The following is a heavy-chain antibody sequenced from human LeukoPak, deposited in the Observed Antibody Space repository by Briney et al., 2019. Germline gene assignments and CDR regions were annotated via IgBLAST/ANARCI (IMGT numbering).Heavy chain of an antibody. CDR1: GGTFSSYA. Sequence: SVKVSCKASGGTFSSYAISWVRQAPGQGLEWMGGIIPIFGTANYAQKFQGRVTITADESTSTAYMELSSLRSEDTAVYYCARLDCSGGSCYSGFGNWFDPWGQGTLVTVSS. J-gene: IGHJ5*02. CDR3: ARLDCSGGSCYSGFGNWFDP. CDR2: IIPIFGTA. D-gene: IGHD2-15*01. V-gene: IGHV1-69*01.